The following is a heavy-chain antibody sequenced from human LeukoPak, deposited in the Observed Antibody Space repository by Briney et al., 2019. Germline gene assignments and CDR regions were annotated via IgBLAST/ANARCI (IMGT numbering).Heavy chain of an antibody. D-gene: IGHD2-21*01. CDR3: ARKFAVVIAPPYYMDV. J-gene: IGHJ6*03. CDR2: INHSGST. V-gene: IGHV4-34*01. CDR1: GGSISSYY. Sequence: SETLSLTCTVSGGSISSYYWSWIRQPPGKGLEWIGEINHSGSTNYNPSLKSRVTISVDTSKNQFSLKLSSVTAADTAVYYCARKFAVVIAPPYYMDVWGKGTTVTVSS.